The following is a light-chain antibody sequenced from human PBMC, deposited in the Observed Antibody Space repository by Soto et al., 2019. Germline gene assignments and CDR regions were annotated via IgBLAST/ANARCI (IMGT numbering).Light chain of an antibody. CDR3: HQHDSWPRT. Sequence: EIVLTQSPGTLSLSPGERATLSCRASQSVSSSYLAWYQQKPGQAPRLLISGASTRASGIPARVSGSGFGTEFTLTISSLQSDDFAVYYCHQHDSWPRTFGQGTKVDIK. V-gene: IGKV3-15*01. J-gene: IGKJ1*01. CDR2: GAS. CDR1: QSVSSSY.